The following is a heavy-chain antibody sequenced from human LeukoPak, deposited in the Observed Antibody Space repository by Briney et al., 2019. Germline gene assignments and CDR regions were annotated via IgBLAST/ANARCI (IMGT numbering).Heavy chain of an antibody. CDR1: GGTFSSYA. D-gene: IGHD6-6*01. CDR3: ARDLAAPRTTYYYYYMDV. J-gene: IGHJ6*03. V-gene: IGHV1-69*05. Sequence: SVKVSCKASGGTFSSYAISWVRQAPGQGLEWMGGIIPIFGTANYAQKFQGRVTITTDESTSTAYMELSSLRSEDTAVYYCARDLAAPRTTYYYYYMDVWGKGTTVTVSS. CDR2: IIPIFGTA.